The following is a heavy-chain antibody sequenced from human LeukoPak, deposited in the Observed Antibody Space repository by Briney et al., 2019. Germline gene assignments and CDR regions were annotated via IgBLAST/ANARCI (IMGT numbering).Heavy chain of an antibody. CDR3: GLGGGLATEIDY. D-gene: IGHD3-16*01. CDR2: VSYDGIIK. V-gene: IGHV3-30*04. Sequence: GGSLRLSCATSGFTFSGCAMHWVRQAPGKGLEWVAVVSYDGIIKYYADSLKGRFTISRDNSKNTLYLQMNSLRTEDTAMYYWGLGGGLATEIDYWGQGTLVTVSS. CDR1: GFTFSGCA. J-gene: IGHJ4*02.